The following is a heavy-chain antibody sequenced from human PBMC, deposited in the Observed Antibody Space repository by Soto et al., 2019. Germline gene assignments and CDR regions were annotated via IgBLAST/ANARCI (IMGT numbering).Heavy chain of an antibody. J-gene: IGHJ4*02. V-gene: IGHV3-7*01. CDR3: ARDGVAGTPFDY. D-gene: IGHD6-19*01. Sequence: EVQLVESGGGLVQPGGSLRLSCAASGFTFSSYWMRWVRQAPGKGLEWVANIKQDGSEKYYVDSVKGRFTISRYNAKNSLYLQMNSLIAEDTAVYYCARDGVAGTPFDYWGQGTLVTLSS. CDR1: GFTFSSYW. CDR2: IKQDGSEK.